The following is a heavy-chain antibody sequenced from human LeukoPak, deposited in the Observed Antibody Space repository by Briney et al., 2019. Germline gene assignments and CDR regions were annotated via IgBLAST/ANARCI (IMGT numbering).Heavy chain of an antibody. CDR1: GFTFSSYI. Sequence: PGGSLRLSCAASGFTFSSYILNWVRQAPGKGLEWVSSISSSTTYIYYADSVKGRFTISRDNAKNSLYLQMNSLRAEDTAVYYCARSGHYFDYALDIWGQGTRVTVSS. CDR3: ARSGHYFDYALDI. D-gene: IGHD3-22*01. V-gene: IGHV3-21*01. CDR2: ISSSTTYI. J-gene: IGHJ3*02.